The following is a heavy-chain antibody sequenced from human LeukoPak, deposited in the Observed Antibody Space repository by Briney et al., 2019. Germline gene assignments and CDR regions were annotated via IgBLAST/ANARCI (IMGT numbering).Heavy chain of an antibody. J-gene: IGHJ2*01. CDR3: AKERWYFDL. V-gene: IGHV4-59*01. Sequence: SETLSLTCTVSSGSISSYYWTWIRQPPGKGLEWIGYIYYSGSTNYNPSLKSRVTISVDTSKNQFSLKLSSVTAADTAVYYCAKERWYFDLWGRGTLVTVSS. CDR2: IYYSGST. CDR1: SGSISSYY.